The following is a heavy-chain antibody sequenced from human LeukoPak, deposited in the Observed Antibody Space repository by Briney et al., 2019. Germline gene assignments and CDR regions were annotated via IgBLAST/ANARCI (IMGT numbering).Heavy chain of an antibody. V-gene: IGHV4-34*01. CDR1: GGSFSGYY. J-gene: IGHJ4*02. CDR2: INHSGST. D-gene: IGHD1-20*01. CDR3: ARGIITGYGDYLDY. Sequence: KASETLSLTCAVYGGSFSGYYWSWIRQPPGKGLGWIGEINHSGSTNYNPSLKSRVTISVDTSKNQFSLKLSSVTAADTAVYYCARGIITGYGDYLDYWGQGTLVTVSS.